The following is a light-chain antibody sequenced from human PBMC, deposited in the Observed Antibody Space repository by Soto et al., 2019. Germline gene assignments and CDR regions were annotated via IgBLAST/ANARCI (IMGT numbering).Light chain of an antibody. CDR3: LLDYAYFWA. Sequence: IQLTQSPGSLSGSVGDRVTITFRASQGIRSALGWYQQKPGKVPKLLIYAASTLQSGVPSRFSGSGFGTDFTLTINSLQPEDFATYYCLLDYAYFWAFGQGTKVDIK. CDR2: AAS. J-gene: IGKJ1*01. CDR1: QGIRSA. V-gene: IGKV1-6*02.